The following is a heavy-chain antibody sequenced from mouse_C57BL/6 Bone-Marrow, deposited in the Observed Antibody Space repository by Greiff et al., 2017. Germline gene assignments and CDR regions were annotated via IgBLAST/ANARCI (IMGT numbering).Heavy chain of an antibody. Sequence: EVKLVESGGGLVQSGRSLRLSCATSGFTFSDFYMEWVRQAPGKGLEWIAASRNKANDYTTEYSASVKGRFIVSRDTSQSILYLQMNALRAEDTAIYYCERDAPYYDSSLNYFDYWGQGTTLTVSS. J-gene: IGHJ2*01. D-gene: IGHD1-1*01. V-gene: IGHV7-1*01. CDR1: GFTFSDFY. CDR2: SRNKANDYTT. CDR3: ERDAPYYDSSLNYFDY.